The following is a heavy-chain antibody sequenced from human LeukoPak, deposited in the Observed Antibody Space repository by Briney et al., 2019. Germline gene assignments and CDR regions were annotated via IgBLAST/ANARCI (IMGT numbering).Heavy chain of an antibody. CDR3: ARTYYYGSGSYYIPQALDY. D-gene: IGHD3-10*01. Sequence: ASVKVSCKASGYTFTSYGISWVRQAPGQGLECMGWISAYNGNTNYAQKLQGRVTMTTDTSTSTAYMELRSLRSDDTAVYYCARTYYYGSGSYYIPQALDYWGQGTLVTVSS. J-gene: IGHJ4*02. V-gene: IGHV1-18*01. CDR1: GYTFTSYG. CDR2: ISAYNGNT.